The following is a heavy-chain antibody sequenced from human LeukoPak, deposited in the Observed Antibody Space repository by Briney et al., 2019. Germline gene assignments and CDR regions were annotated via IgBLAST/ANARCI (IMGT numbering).Heavy chain of an antibody. D-gene: IGHD3-3*01. CDR2: IYPGDSDT. CDR1: GYSFTSYG. V-gene: IGHV5-51*01. Sequence: GESLKISCKGSGYSFTSYGIGWVRQMPGKGLEWMGIIYPGDSDTRYSPSFQGQVTISADKSISTAYLQWSSLKASDTAMYYCARVPNYDFWTTDAFDIWGQGTMVTVSS. CDR3: ARVPNYDFWTTDAFDI. J-gene: IGHJ3*02.